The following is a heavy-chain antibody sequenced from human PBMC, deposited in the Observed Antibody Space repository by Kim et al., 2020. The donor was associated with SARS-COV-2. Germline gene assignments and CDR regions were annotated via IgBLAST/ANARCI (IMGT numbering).Heavy chain of an antibody. D-gene: IGHD6-13*01. Sequence: GGSLRLSCAASGFTFSSYAMSWVRQAPGKGLEWVSAISGSGGSTYYADSVKGRFTISRDNSKNTLYLQMNSLRAEDTAVYYCAKDLYSSSWYTDYYYYYYGMDVWGQGTTVTFSS. CDR3: AKDLYSSSWYTDYYYYYYGMDV. CDR1: GFTFSSYA. V-gene: IGHV3-23*01. J-gene: IGHJ6*02. CDR2: ISGSGGST.